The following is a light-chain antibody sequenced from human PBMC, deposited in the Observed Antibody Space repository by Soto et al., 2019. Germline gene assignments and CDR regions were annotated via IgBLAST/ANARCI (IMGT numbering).Light chain of an antibody. Sequence: EIVLTQSPATLSLSPGERATLSCRAGRVVAASLAWYQQKPGQAPRLLIYDASNRATGIPARFSGSGSGTDFTLTISSLEPEDFAVYYCQQRSNWHRTFGQGTKLEIK. CDR1: RVVAAS. J-gene: IGKJ2*02. CDR3: QQRSNWHRT. CDR2: DAS. V-gene: IGKV3-11*01.